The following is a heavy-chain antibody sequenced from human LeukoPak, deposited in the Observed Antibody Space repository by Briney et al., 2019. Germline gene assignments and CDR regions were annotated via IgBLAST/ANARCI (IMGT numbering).Heavy chain of an antibody. CDR1: GYTFSGHY. J-gene: IGHJ6*02. CDR3: ARSGPYSGNDPYYYAMDV. D-gene: IGHD3-10*01. Sequence: ASVKVSCKASGYTFSGHYIHWVRQTPGTPGQGVEWMGRVNPDGGGTNYAQKFQGRVTMTRDASVSTVYVELSSLRSDDTAVYYCARSGPYSGNDPYYYAMDVWGQGTTVTVSS. V-gene: IGHV1-2*06. CDR2: VNPDGGGT.